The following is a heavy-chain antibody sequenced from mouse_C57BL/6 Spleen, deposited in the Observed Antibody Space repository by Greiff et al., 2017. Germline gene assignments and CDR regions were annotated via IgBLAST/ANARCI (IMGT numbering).Heavy chain of an antibody. Sequence: QVQLQQPGAELVRPGSSVKLSCKASGYTFTSYWMDWVKQRPGQGLEWIGNIYPSDSETHYNQKFKDKATLTVDKSSSTAYMQLSSLTSEDSAVYYCARRDYGGEGFDYWGQGTTLTVSS. D-gene: IGHD2-4*01. CDR2: IYPSDSET. J-gene: IGHJ2*01. CDR3: ARRDYGGEGFDY. CDR1: GYTFTSYW. V-gene: IGHV1-61*01.